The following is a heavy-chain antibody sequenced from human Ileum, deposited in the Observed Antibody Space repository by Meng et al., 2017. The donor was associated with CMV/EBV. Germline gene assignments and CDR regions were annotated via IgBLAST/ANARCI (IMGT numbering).Heavy chain of an antibody. D-gene: IGHD1-26*01. CDR2: MYFSGIA. CDR3: ARDLTNKWFYY. V-gene: IGHV4-39*07. Sequence: QVHLTESGPGLVKPAETLSLTCTASGDPISSGSHSWAWFRQPPGKRLEWIGSMYFSGIADYNPSLKSRVTISLHATQKQFSLRLTSVTAADSAVYFCARDLTNKWFYYWGQGTLVTVSS. J-gene: IGHJ4*02. CDR1: GDPISSGSHS.